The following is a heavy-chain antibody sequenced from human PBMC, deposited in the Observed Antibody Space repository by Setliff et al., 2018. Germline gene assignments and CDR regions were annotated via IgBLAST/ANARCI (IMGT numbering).Heavy chain of an antibody. CDR3: ARGEGGIAAAGLFDY. CDR2: ISAFNGNT. V-gene: IGHV1-18*01. J-gene: IGHJ4*02. D-gene: IGHD6-13*01. CDR1: GYTFTSYG. Sequence: ASVKVSCKASGYTFTSYGISWVRQAPGQGLEWMGWISAFNGNTNYAQKLQGRVTMTTDTSTSTAYMELRSLRSDDTAVYYCARGEGGIAAAGLFDYWGQGTLVTVSS.